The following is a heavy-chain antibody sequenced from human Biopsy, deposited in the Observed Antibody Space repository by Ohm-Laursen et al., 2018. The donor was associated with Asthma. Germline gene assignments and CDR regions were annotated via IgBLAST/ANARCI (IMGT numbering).Heavy chain of an antibody. V-gene: IGHV4-59*01. CDR3: ARGVDRVTGLLDHFDS. D-gene: IGHD2-21*02. CDR2: VYYSGST. CDR1: GGSINNFY. J-gene: IGHJ4*02. Sequence: TLSLTCTVSGGSINNFYWSWIRQPPGKGLESIGHVYYSGSTNYNPPLKSRVTISIDASKNQFSLKLTSVTAADTAVYYCARGVDRVTGLLDHFDSWGQGTLVTVSS.